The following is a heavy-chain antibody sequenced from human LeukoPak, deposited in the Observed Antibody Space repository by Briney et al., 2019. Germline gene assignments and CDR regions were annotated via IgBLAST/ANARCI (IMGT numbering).Heavy chain of an antibody. Sequence: PSETLSLTCTVSGGSISSYYWSWIRQPPGKGLEWIGYTYYSGSTNYNPSLKSRVTISVDTSKNQFSLKLSSVTAADTAVYYCARGGGGDRKYYFDYWGQGTLVTVSS. D-gene: IGHD2-21*02. V-gene: IGHV4-59*01. J-gene: IGHJ4*02. CDR1: GGSISSYY. CDR3: ARGGGGDRKYYFDY. CDR2: TYYSGST.